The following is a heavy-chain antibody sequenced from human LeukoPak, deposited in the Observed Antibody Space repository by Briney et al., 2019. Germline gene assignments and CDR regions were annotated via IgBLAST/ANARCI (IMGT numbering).Heavy chain of an antibody. Sequence: PGGSLRLSCAASGFTFYNYAMNWVRQAPGKGLEWLSYIRGGGAVTRYSDSVKGRFTISRDNSKNTLYLQMNHLRAEDTAIYYCAKCSASYYNDAFDIWGRGTMVTVSS. V-gene: IGHV3-23*01. D-gene: IGHD3-10*02. J-gene: IGHJ3*02. CDR2: IRGGGAVT. CDR1: GFTFYNYA. CDR3: AKCSASYYNDAFDI.